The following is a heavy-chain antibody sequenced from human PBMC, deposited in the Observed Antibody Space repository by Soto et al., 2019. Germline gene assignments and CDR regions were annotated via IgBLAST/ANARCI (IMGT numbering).Heavy chain of an antibody. J-gene: IGHJ6*03. CDR2: INPNGGVT. CDR1: GDSFNDYY. D-gene: IGHD1-26*01. Sequence: VQLVQSGAEVKKPGASVKVSCKTSGDSFNDYYIHWVRQAPGQGLEWMGWINPNGGVTKYAQKYQGPVTVTRERSIRPVYMQLSSLRSDDTAVYYCARESGGAPATLDYYYFYMDVWGKGTTFTVS. V-gene: IGHV1-2*02. CDR3: ARESGGAPATLDYYYFYMDV.